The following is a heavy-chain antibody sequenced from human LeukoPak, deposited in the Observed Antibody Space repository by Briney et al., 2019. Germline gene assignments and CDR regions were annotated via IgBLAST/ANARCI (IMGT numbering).Heavy chain of an antibody. D-gene: IGHD1-26*01. CDR2: VSGSGENT. J-gene: IGHJ5*02. V-gene: IGHV3-23*01. Sequence: GGSLRLSCAASGFTFNGYAMNWVRQAPGKGLEWVSSVSGSGENTYYADSVQGRFTISRDNSKNTLYLQMNSLRVEDTAVYYCVKGPNSGSYYWFDPWGQGTLVTVSS. CDR3: VKGPNSGSYYWFDP. CDR1: GFTFNGYA.